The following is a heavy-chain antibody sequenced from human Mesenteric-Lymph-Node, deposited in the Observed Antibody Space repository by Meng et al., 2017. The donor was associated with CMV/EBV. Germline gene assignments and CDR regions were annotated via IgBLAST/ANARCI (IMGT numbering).Heavy chain of an antibody. D-gene: IGHD4-23*01. J-gene: IGHJ4*02. CDR1: GFTFSSYS. CDR2: ISSSSSYI. Sequence: ETLSLTCAASGFTFSSYSMNWVRQAPGKGLEWVSSISSSSSYIYYADSVKGRFTISRDNAKNSLYLQMNSLRAEDTAVYYCARDRAYGGNSPVGYWGQGTLVTVSS. V-gene: IGHV3-21*01. CDR3: ARDRAYGGNSPVGY.